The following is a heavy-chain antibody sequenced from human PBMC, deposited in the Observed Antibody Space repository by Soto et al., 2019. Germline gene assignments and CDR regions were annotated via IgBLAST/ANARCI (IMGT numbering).Heavy chain of an antibody. Sequence: EVQLLESGGGLVQPGGSLRLSCAASGFTFSSYAMSWVRQAPGKGLEWVSAISGSGGSTYYADSVKGRFTISRDNSKNTLYLQMNSLRAEDTAVYYCARAVERWFGELLRDFDYWGQGTLVTVSS. V-gene: IGHV3-23*01. CDR2: ISGSGGST. J-gene: IGHJ4*02. D-gene: IGHD3-10*01. CDR1: GFTFSSYA. CDR3: ARAVERWFGELLRDFDY.